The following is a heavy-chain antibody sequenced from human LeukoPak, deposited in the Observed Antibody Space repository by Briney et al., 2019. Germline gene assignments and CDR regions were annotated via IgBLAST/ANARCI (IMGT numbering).Heavy chain of an antibody. Sequence: GGSLRLSCAASGFTFSSYAMSWVRQAPGKGLEWVSAISGSGGSTYYADSVKGRFTISRDNSKNTLYLQMNSLRAEDTAVYYCAKFSGYSSGCYLAYWGQGTLVTVSS. CDR1: GFTFSSYA. D-gene: IGHD6-19*01. J-gene: IGHJ4*02. CDR3: AKFSGYSSGCYLAY. V-gene: IGHV3-23*01. CDR2: ISGSGGST.